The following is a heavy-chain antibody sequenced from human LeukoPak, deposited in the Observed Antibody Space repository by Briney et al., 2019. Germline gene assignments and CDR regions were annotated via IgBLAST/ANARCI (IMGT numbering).Heavy chain of an antibody. V-gene: IGHV1-2*02. D-gene: IGHD4-17*01. CDR2: INPNSVGT. Sequence: ASVKVSCKASGYTFTGYYMHWVRQTPGQGLEWMGWINPNSVGTNYAQKFQGRVTMTRDTSISTAYMELSRLRSDDTAVYYCARDQTTVTTVRRYNWFDPWGQGTLVTVSS. CDR1: GYTFTGYY. CDR3: ARDQTTVTTVRRYNWFDP. J-gene: IGHJ5*02.